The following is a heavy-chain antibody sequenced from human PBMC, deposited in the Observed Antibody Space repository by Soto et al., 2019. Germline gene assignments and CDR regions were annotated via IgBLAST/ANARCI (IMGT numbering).Heavy chain of an antibody. D-gene: IGHD3-10*01. Sequence: QVQLQESGPGLVKPSGTLSLTCAVSGGSISGINWWYWVRQPPGKGLEGIGEIYHSGSTHYNPSLKSRVTMSVDNSKNQFSLNLNSVTAADTAVYYCARFGGGINVWGQGTTVTVSS. CDR2: IYHSGST. V-gene: IGHV4-4*02. CDR3: ARFGGGINV. CDR1: GGSISGINW. J-gene: IGHJ6*02.